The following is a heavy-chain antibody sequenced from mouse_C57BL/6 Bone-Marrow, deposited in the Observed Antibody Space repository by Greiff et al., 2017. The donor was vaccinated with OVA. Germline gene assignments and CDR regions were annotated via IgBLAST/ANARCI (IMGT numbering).Heavy chain of an antibody. CDR3: ERWGRGYYGSSYRFDY. CDR2: IDPNSGGT. Sequence: QVQLQQPGAELVKPGASVKLSCKASGYTFTSYWMHWVKQRPGRGLEWIGRIDPNSGGTKYNEKFKSKATLTVDKPSSTAYMQLSSLTSEDSAVYYCERWGRGYYGSSYRFDYWGQGTLVTVSA. D-gene: IGHD1-1*01. CDR1: GYTFTSYW. V-gene: IGHV1-72*01. J-gene: IGHJ3*01.